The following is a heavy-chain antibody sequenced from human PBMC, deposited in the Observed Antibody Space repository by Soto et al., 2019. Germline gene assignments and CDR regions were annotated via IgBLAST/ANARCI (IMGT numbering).Heavy chain of an antibody. V-gene: IGHV4-4*02. CDR2: IYHSGST. Sequence: QVQLQESGPGLVKPSGTLSLTCAVSGGSISSSNWWSWVRQPPGKGLEWIGEIYHSGSTNYNPSLKSRVTISVDKSKNQFSLKLSSVTAADTAVYYCAARGGSDIVVVPAAHYFDYWGQGTLVTVSS. J-gene: IGHJ4*02. D-gene: IGHD2-2*01. CDR3: AARGGSDIVVVPAAHYFDY. CDR1: GGSISSSNW.